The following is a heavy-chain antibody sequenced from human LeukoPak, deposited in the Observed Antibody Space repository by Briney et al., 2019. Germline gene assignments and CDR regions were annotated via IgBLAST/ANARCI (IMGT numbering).Heavy chain of an antibody. CDR3: AKSKSSGYYYGLDY. Sequence: GRSLRLSCATSGFTFSSYGMHWVRQVPGKGLEWVTVISHDAKSTYHVDSVKGRFTISRDNSKNTLYLQMNSLRAEDTAVYYCAKSKSSGYYYGLDYWGQGTLVTVSS. CDR1: GFTFSSYG. V-gene: IGHV3-30*18. CDR2: ISHDAKST. J-gene: IGHJ4*02. D-gene: IGHD3-22*01.